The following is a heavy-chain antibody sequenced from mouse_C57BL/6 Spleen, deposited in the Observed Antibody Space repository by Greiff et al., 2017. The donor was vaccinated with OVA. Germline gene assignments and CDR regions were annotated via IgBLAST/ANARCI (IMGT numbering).Heavy chain of an antibody. D-gene: IGHD1-1*01. J-gene: IGHJ2*01. CDR3: ARGGYGSSLYYFDY. V-gene: IGHV1-69*01. CDR2: IDPSDSYT. CDR1: GYTFTSYW. Sequence: QVQLKQPGAELVMPGASVKLSCKASGYTFTSYWMHWVKQRPGQGLEWIGEIDPSDSYTNYNQKFKGKSTLTVDKSSSTAYMQLSSLTSEDSAVYYCARGGYGSSLYYFDYWAKAPLSQSPQ.